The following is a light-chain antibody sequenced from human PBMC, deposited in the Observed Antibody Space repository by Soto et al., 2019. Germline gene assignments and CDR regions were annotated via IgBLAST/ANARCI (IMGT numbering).Light chain of an antibody. J-gene: IGKJ1*01. V-gene: IGKV1-5*03. CDR2: KAS. Sequence: DIPMTQSPSTLSASVGDRVTITCRASQSVSIWLAWYQQKAGKAPELLMYKASSLEGGVPSRFSGSGSGTEFTLTISSLQPDDFATYYCQQYNSNPWTFGQGTKVEFK. CDR3: QQYNSNPWT. CDR1: QSVSIW.